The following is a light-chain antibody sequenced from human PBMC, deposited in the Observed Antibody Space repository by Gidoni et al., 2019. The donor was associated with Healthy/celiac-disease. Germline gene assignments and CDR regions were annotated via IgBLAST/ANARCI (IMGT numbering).Light chain of an antibody. CDR1: SRDVGGYNY. Sequence: QSALTQPASVSGSPGQSITISCTGPSRDVGGYNYVPWYQQHPGKAPKLMIYEVSKRPSGVSNRFSGSKSGNTASLTISGLQAEDEADYYCSSYTSSSTLVFGGGTKLTVL. V-gene: IGLV2-14*01. CDR2: EVS. CDR3: SSYTSSSTLV. J-gene: IGLJ2*01.